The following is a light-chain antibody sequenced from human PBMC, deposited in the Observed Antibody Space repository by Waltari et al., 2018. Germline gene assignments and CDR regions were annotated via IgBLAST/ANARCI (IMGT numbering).Light chain of an antibody. V-gene: IGLV1-40*01. CDR3: QSYDNNGRGAVL. CDR2: PDT. Sequence: QSLLTQPPSVSGAPGQRVTISCSGGSSNIGSFHVNWYRHLPGTVPKLLTYPDTHRPSGAPDRFSGSKSGTSASLAITGLQPEDEADYYCQSYDNNGRGAVLIGGGTKLTVL. J-gene: IGLJ2*01. CDR1: SSNIGSFH.